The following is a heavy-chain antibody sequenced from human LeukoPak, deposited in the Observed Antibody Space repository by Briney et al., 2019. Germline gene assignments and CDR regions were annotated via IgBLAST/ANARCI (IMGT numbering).Heavy chain of an antibody. CDR3: TISQQLIRTFDS. V-gene: IGHV4-59*01. CDR2: IYYSGDT. J-gene: IGHJ4*02. Sequence: SETLSLTCTGSGDSISPYYWNWIRQPPGKGLEWIWYIYYSGDTNYNPSLKSRVTMSVDTSKNQFSLKLSSVTAADTAVYYFTISQQLIRTFDSRGQGTLVTVS. D-gene: IGHD6-13*01. CDR1: GDSISPYY.